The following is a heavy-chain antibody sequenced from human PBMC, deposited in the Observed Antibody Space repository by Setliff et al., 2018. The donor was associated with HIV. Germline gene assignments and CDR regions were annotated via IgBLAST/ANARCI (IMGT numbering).Heavy chain of an antibody. CDR2: IYTSGCV. Sequence: SLTCTVSGGSISSYYWSWIRQPPGKGLEWIGYIYTSGCVNYNPSLNSRVTISVDTSKNQFSLKVNSVTAADTAVYYCARSPRIGVAGEFEYWGQGTLVTVSS. CDR3: ARSPRIGVAGEFEY. V-gene: IGHV4-4*09. CDR1: GGSISSYY. J-gene: IGHJ4*02. D-gene: IGHD6-19*01.